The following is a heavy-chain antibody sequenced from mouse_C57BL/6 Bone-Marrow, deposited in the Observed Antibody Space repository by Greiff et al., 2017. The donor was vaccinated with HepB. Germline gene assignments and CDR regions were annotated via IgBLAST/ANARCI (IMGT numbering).Heavy chain of an antibody. V-gene: IGHV1-64*01. J-gene: IGHJ2*01. CDR2: IHPNSGST. CDR3: ARSTPITTVVATGDY. Sequence: VQLQQPGAELVKPGASVKLSCRASGYTFTSYWMHWVKQRPGQGLEWIGMIHPNSGSTNYNEKFKSKATLTVDKSSSTAYMQLSSLTSEDSAVYYCARSTPITTVVATGDYWGQGTTLTVSS. D-gene: IGHD1-1*01. CDR1: GYTFTSYW.